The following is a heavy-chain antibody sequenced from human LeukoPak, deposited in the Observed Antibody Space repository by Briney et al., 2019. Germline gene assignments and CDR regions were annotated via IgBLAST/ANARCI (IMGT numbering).Heavy chain of an antibody. V-gene: IGHV4-59*01. J-gene: IGHJ4*02. CDR1: GGSISSYY. D-gene: IGHD3-16*01. CDR3: ARALGVGYDDY. CDR2: IYYSGST. Sequence: SGTLSLTCTVSGGSISSYYWSWIRQPPGKGLEWIGYIYYSGSTNYNPSLKSRVTISVDTSKNQFSLKLSSVTAADTAVYYCARALGVGYDDYWGQGTLVTVSS.